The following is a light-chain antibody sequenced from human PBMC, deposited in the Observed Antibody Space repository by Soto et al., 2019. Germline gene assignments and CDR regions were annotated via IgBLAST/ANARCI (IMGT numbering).Light chain of an antibody. CDR2: DAS. CDR1: QSGSSY. Sequence: EIVLTQSPAPLSLSPGERATLSYRASQSGSSYLARYQQTPGQTPRLLIYDASNRATGIPARFSGSGSGTDFTLTISSLEPEDFAVYYCQQRSSWPRTLGQGTKLEIK. J-gene: IGKJ2*01. CDR3: QQRSSWPRT. V-gene: IGKV3-11*01.